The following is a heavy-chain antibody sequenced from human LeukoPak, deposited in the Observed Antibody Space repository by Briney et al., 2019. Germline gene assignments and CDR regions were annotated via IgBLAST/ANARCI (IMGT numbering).Heavy chain of an antibody. D-gene: IGHD3-10*01. CDR2: ISVSGGST. J-gene: IGHJ4*02. CDR1: GFTFSSYA. CDR3: AKAASLYYYGSGSYDYFDY. Sequence: HPGGSLRLSCAASGFTFSSYAMSWVRQAPGKGLECVSAISVSGGSTYYADSVKGRFTISRDNSNNTLYLQMKSVRDEDTAVYYCAKAASLYYYGSGSYDYFDYWGQGTLVTVCS. V-gene: IGHV3-23*01.